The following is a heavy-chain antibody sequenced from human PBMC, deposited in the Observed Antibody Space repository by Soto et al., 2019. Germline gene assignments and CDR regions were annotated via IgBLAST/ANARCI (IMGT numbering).Heavy chain of an antibody. CDR3: ARGSTTGCIDY. V-gene: IGHV3-33*01. CDR2: IWYDGSNK. Sequence: QVQLVESGGGVVQPGRSLRLSCAASGFTFSSYGMHWVRQAPGKGLEWVAVIWYDGSNKYYADSVKGRFTISRDNSKNTLYLQMNSLRAEDTVVYYCARGSTTGCIDYWGQGTLVTVSS. D-gene: IGHD2-8*01. J-gene: IGHJ4*02. CDR1: GFTFSSYG.